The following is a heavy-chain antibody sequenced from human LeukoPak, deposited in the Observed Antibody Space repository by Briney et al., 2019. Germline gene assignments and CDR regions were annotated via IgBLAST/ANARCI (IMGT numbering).Heavy chain of an antibody. Sequence: LPGGSLRLSCAASGFTFSSYAMSWVRQAPGKGLEWVSAISGSGGSTYYADSVKGRFTISRDNSKNTLYLQMNSLRAEDTAVYYCAKDPGYSSSWYVDFDYWGQGTLVTVSS. CDR1: GFTFSSYA. J-gene: IGHJ4*02. CDR2: ISGSGGST. V-gene: IGHV3-23*01. D-gene: IGHD6-13*01. CDR3: AKDPGYSSSWYVDFDY.